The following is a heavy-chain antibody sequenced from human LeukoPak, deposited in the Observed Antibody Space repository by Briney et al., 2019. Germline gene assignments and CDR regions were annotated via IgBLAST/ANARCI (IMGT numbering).Heavy chain of an antibody. D-gene: IGHD6-19*01. CDR3: ARVLSGSGCFVP. J-gene: IGHJ5*02. Sequence: GGSLRLSCAASGFTVSSNYMSWVRQAPGKGLEWVSVIHSGGSTYYADSVKGRFTISRDNSKNTLYLQMNSLRAEDTAVYYCARVLSGSGCFVPWGQGTLVTVSS. CDR1: GFTVSSNY. V-gene: IGHV3-66*01. CDR2: IHSGGST.